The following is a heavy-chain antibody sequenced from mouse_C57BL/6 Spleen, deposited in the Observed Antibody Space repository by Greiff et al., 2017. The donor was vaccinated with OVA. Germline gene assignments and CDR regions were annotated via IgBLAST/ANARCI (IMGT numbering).Heavy chain of an antibody. V-gene: IGHV1-82*01. CDR3: AREGLGHYFDY. Sequence: VQLQQSGPELVKPGASVKISCKASGYAFSSSWMNWVKQRPGKGLEWIGRIYPGDGDTNYNGKFKGKATLTAGKSSSTAYMQLSSLTSEDSAVYFCAREGLGHYFDYWGQGTTLTVSS. D-gene: IGHD4-1*01. CDR2: IYPGDGDT. J-gene: IGHJ2*01. CDR1: GYAFSSSW.